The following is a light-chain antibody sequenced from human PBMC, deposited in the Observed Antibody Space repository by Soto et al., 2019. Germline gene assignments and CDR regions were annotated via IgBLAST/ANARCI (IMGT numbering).Light chain of an antibody. CDR3: EQSYSTPIT. J-gene: IGKJ5*01. V-gene: IGKV1-39*01. Sequence: DIQMTQSPSSLSASVGDRVTITCRASQSISSYLNWYQQKPGKAPKLLIYAASSLQSGVPSRFSGSGSRTDFTLTISSLQPEDSATYYCEQSYSTPITFGQGTRLEIK. CDR1: QSISSY. CDR2: AAS.